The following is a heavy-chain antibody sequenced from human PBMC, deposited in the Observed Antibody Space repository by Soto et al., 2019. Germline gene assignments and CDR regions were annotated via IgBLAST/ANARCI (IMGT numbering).Heavy chain of an antibody. CDR2: IYGSGDST. Sequence: EVQLLESGGGLVQPGGSLRLSCSASGFTFSVYTMNWVRQAPGKGLEWVSGIYGSGDSTFYADSVTGRFTISRDNSKNTLYLQMNSLRAEDTAMYYCAKDLKPDSRWEIDYWGQGTLVTVSS. V-gene: IGHV3-23*01. CDR1: GFTFSVYT. J-gene: IGHJ4*02. D-gene: IGHD1-26*01. CDR3: AKDLKPDSRWEIDY.